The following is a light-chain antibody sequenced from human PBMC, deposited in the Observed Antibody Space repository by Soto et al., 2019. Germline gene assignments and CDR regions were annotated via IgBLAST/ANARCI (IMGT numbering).Light chain of an antibody. Sequence: DIQMTQSPSTLSASIGDRVTLTCRASQSLTGRLAWYQQKPGRPPKLLIYDVSNLESGVPSRFSGSESGTNFTLTISSPRPDDFATFYCQQYKVYPYTFGQGTRLDI. CDR2: DVS. CDR1: QSLTGR. V-gene: IGKV1-5*01. CDR3: QQYKVYPYT. J-gene: IGKJ2*01.